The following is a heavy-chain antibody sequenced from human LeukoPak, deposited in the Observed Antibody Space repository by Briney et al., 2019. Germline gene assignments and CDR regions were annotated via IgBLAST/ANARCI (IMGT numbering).Heavy chain of an antibody. V-gene: IGHV4-34*01. Sequence: SETLSLTCAVYGGSFSGYYWSWIRQPPGKGLEWIGEINHSGSTNYNPSLKSRVTISVDTSKNQFSLKLSSVTAADTAVYYCAKTPLRGGGKGGLPTDIWGQGTMVTVSS. CDR1: GGSFSGYY. J-gene: IGHJ3*02. CDR3: AKTPLRGGGKGGLPTDI. D-gene: IGHD2-15*01. CDR2: INHSGST.